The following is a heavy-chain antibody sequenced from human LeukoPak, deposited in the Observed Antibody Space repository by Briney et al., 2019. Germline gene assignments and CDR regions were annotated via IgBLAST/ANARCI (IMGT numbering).Heavy chain of an antibody. CDR1: GFTFSSYA. CDR3: ARGVEPLAANTLAY. J-gene: IGHJ4*02. D-gene: IGHD1-14*01. V-gene: IGHV3-23*01. Sequence: AGGSLRLSCAASGFTFSSYAMSWVRQAPGKGMEWVSTISGSGGSAYYADSVKGRFTISRDNSKNTLYLEMNSLSPDDTAVYYCARGVEPLAANTLAYWGQGTLVTVSS. CDR2: ISGSGGSA.